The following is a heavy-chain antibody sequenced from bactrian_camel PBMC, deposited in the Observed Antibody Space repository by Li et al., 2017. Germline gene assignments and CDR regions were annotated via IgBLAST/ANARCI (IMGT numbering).Heavy chain of an antibody. CDR1: GYIYSGYC. CDR3: AASVSPAGRDIWPGAYSI. D-gene: IGHD5*01. J-gene: IGHJ4*01. Sequence: HVQLVESGGGSVPAGGSMRLSCTASGYIYSGYCLGWFRQAPGKEREGVASINTRGGENTVYYDDSVRGRFTISRDNAKTTVYLQVNSLKAEDTAMYYCAASVSPAGRDIWPGAYSIWGQGTQVTVSS. CDR2: INTRGGENTV. V-gene: IGHV3S1*01.